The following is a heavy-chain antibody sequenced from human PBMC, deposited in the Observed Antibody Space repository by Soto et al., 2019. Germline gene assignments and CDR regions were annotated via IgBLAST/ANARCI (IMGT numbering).Heavy chain of an antibody. CDR1: GGSISSSNW. CDR3: ARAGGIFGVVIIGADYYYGMDV. J-gene: IGHJ6*02. V-gene: IGHV4-4*02. D-gene: IGHD3-3*01. CDR2: IYHSGST. Sequence: PSETLSLTCAVSGGSISSSNWWSWVRQPPGKGLEWIGEIYHSGSTNYNPSLKSRVTISVDKSKNQFSLKLSSVTAADTAVYYCARAGGIFGVVIIGADYYYGMDVWGQGTTVTVSS.